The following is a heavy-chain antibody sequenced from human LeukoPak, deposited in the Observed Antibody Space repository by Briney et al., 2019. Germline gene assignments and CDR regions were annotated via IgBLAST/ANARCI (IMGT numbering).Heavy chain of an antibody. D-gene: IGHD6-19*01. V-gene: IGHV3-66*01. CDR2: IYSGGST. CDR1: GFTVRSNY. CDR3: ARDGPIAVAGTYFDY. J-gene: IGHJ4*02. Sequence: PGGSLRLSCAASGFTVRSNYMSWVRQAPGKGLEGVSVIYSGGSTYYADSVKGRFTISRDNSKNTLYLQMNSLRAEDTAVYYCARDGPIAVAGTYFDYWGQGTLVTVSS.